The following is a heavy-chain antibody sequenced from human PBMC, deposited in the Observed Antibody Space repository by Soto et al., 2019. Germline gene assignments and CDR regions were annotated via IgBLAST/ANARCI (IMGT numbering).Heavy chain of an antibody. CDR3: ARASDHSSSWIPFDY. V-gene: IGHV4-34*01. D-gene: IGHD6-13*01. J-gene: IGHJ4*02. CDR2: INHSGST. Sequence: QVQLQQWGAGLLKPSETLSLTCAVYGGSFSGYYWSWIRQPPGKGLEWIGEINHSGSTNYNPSLKSRVTISVDTSKNQFSLKLSSVTAADTAVYYCARASDHSSSWIPFDYWGQGTLVTVSS. CDR1: GGSFSGYY.